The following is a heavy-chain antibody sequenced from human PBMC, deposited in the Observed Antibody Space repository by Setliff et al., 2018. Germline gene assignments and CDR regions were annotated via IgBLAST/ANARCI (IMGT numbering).Heavy chain of an antibody. J-gene: IGHJ6*02. D-gene: IGHD3-22*01. CDR1: GYSFTSYW. CDR2: IYPGDSDT. Sequence: GESLKISCKGSGYSFTSYWNGWVRQMPGKGLEWMGIIYPGDSDTRYSPSFQGQVTISADKSISTAYLQWSSLKASDTAMYYCARYDSSGYHYYYGMDVWGQGTTVTVSS. V-gene: IGHV5-51*01. CDR3: ARYDSSGYHYYYGMDV.